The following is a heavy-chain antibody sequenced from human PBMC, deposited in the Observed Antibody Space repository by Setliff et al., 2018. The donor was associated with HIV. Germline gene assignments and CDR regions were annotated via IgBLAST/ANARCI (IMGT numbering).Heavy chain of an antibody. CDR1: GGSISGYF. D-gene: IGHD1-7*01. V-gene: IGHV4-4*09. CDR2: IYSSGNT. Sequence: PSETLSLTCTVSGGSISGYFWSWIRQPPGKRLEWSGYIYSSGNTDDNPSLKTRATISLDTSRKQFSLRLSSVTAADTAFYYCARHPNEEAQRNYKFDSWGQGTLVTVSS. J-gene: IGHJ4*02. CDR3: ARHPNEEAQRNYKFDS.